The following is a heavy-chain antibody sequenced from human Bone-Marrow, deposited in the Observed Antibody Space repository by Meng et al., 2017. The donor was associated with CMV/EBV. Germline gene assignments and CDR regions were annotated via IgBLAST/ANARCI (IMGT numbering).Heavy chain of an antibody. CDR1: ISRSIYY. J-gene: IGHJ4*02. Sequence: ISRSIYYWGWILQPPGTGLESFVSIYSRGSTSYTPSLTRRVTLSVDTSKNQFSLKLSSVTAADTAVYYCARDARDGDYVGGSYYLDYWGQGTLVTVSS. CDR2: IYSRGST. D-gene: IGHD4-17*01. CDR3: ARDARDGDYVGGSYYLDY. V-gene: IGHV4-39*07.